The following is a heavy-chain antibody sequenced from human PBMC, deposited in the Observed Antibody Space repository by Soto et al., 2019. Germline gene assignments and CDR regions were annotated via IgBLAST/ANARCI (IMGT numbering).Heavy chain of an antibody. V-gene: IGHV3-23*01. D-gene: IGHD4-17*01. CDR1: GFTFSSYA. CDR2: ITGSGAGT. CDR3: AKDPNGDYVGAFDS. Sequence: PGGSLRLSCAASGFTFSSYAMTWVRQAPGKGLEYVSSITGSGAGTYYADSVKGRFTISRDNSKNTLYLQLSSLRAEDTAIYFCAKDPNGDYVGAFDSWGQGSLVTVS. J-gene: IGHJ4*02.